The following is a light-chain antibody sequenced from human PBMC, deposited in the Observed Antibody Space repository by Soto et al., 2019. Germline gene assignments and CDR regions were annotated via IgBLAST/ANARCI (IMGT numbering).Light chain of an antibody. CDR3: HQYRTWLLT. Sequence: EIGMTQSPATLSVSPGERATLSCRASQSVSSRLAWYQQKPGQDPTSLIYDASTRATGHPPRFSSSGSGTELTLAISSLQSQDVSVYYCHQYRTWLLTFGQGTKVEIK. V-gene: IGKV3-15*01. J-gene: IGKJ1*01. CDR2: DAS. CDR1: QSVSSR.